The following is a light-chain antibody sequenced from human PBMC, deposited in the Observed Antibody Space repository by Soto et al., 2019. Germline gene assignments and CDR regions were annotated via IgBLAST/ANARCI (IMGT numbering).Light chain of an antibody. Sequence: EIVIREAPATMSGCSGERATLSCRASQSVSSNLACYQQKPRQAPRLLIYGASTRATGIPARFSGSGSGTEFTLTISSLQSEDFAVYYCQQYNNWPPYTFGQGTKVDIK. CDR1: QSVSSN. J-gene: IGKJ2*01. CDR2: GAS. CDR3: QQYNNWPPYT. V-gene: IGKV3-15*01.